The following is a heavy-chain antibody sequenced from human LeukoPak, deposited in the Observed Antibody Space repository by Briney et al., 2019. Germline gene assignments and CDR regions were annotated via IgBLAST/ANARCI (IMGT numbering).Heavy chain of an antibody. CDR1: GFTVSSNY. D-gene: IGHD6-13*01. CDR3: AKSRQQLDTYYYYGMDV. J-gene: IGHJ6*02. CDR2: ISGSGGST. V-gene: IGHV3-23*01. Sequence: GGSLRLSCAASGFTVSSNYMSWVRQAPGKGLEWVSAISGSGGSTYYADSVKGRFTISRDNSKNTLYLQMNSLRAEDTAVYYCAKSRQQLDTYYYYGMDVWGQGTTVTVSS.